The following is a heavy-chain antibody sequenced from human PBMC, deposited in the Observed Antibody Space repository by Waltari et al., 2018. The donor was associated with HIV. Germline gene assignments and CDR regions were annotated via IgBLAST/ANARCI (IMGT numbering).Heavy chain of an antibody. V-gene: IGHV1-24*01. CDR3: ATAVRYYYDSSGNTGAFDI. D-gene: IGHD3-22*01. Sequence: QVQLVQSGAEVKKPGASVKVSCKVSGYTLTALSMHWVRQAPGKGLEWMGGFDPEDGETIYAQKFQGRVTMTEDTSTDTAYMELSSLRSEDTAVYYCATAVRYYYDSSGNTGAFDIWGQGTMVTVSS. CDR2: FDPEDGET. J-gene: IGHJ3*02. CDR1: GYTLTALS.